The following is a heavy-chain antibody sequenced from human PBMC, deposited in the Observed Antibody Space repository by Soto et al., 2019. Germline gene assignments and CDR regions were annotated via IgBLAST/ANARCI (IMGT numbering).Heavy chain of an antibody. Sequence: GGSLRLSCAASGFTFSSYAMSWVRQAPGKGLEWVSAISGSGGSTYYADSVKGRFTISRDNSKNTLYLQMNSLRAEDTAVYYCAKDRYSRSYPYYFDYWGQGTLVTVSS. J-gene: IGHJ4*02. V-gene: IGHV3-23*01. D-gene: IGHD6-6*01. CDR1: GFTFSSYA. CDR3: AKDRYSRSYPYYFDY. CDR2: ISGSGGST.